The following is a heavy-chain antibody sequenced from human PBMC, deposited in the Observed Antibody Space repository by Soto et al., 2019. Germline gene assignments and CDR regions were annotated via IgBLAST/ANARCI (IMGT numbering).Heavy chain of an antibody. V-gene: IGHV3-23*01. D-gene: IGHD6-6*01. CDR3: AKQVRDGTSSPYYFDY. J-gene: IGHJ4*02. CDR2: ISSAVNT. CDR1: GFTFSNYA. Sequence: PGGSLRLSCAGSGFTFSNYAMSWVRRAPGKGLEWVSAISSAVNTYYADSVKGRFTISRDNSKNTLSLQMNSLRAEDTAVYYCAKQVRDGTSSPYYFDYWGQGTLVTVSS.